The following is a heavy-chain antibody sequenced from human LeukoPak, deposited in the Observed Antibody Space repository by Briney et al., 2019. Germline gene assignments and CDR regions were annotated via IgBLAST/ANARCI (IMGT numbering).Heavy chain of an antibody. CDR3: ARDHYDFWSGHIPPFDY. Sequence: GASVNVSCKASGYTFTSYGISWVRLAPGQGLEWMGWISAYNGNTNYAQKLQGRGTMTTDTSTSTAYMELRSLRSDDTAVYYCARDHYDFWSGHIPPFDYWGQGTLVTVSS. CDR2: ISAYNGNT. D-gene: IGHD3-3*01. CDR1: GYTFTSYG. V-gene: IGHV1-18*01. J-gene: IGHJ4*02.